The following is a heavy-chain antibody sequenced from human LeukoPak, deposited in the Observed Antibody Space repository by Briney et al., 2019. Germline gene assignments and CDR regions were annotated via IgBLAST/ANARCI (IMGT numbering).Heavy chain of an antibody. D-gene: IGHD6-19*01. J-gene: IGHJ4*02. V-gene: IGHV1-8*01. CDR1: GYTFTSYD. CDR2: MKPNSGNT. CDR3: ARKGRNSSGWSPFDY. Sequence: ASVNVSCKASGYTFTSYDINWVRQATGQGLEWMGWMKPNSGNTGYAQKFQGRDTMTRNTSISTAYMELSSLRSEDTAVYYCARKGRNSSGWSPFDYWGQGTLVTVSS.